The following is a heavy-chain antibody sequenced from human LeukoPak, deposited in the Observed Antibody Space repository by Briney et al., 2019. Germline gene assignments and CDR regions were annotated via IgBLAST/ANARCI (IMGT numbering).Heavy chain of an antibody. Sequence: GGSLRLSCAASGFTFSSYWMSWVRQAPGKGLEWVANIKQDGSEKYYVDSVKGRFTISRDNAKNSLYLQMNSLRAEDTAVYYCARVDSSSWYYYYYYGMDVWGQGTTVTVSS. J-gene: IGHJ6*02. CDR3: ARVDSSSWYYYYYYGMDV. D-gene: IGHD6-13*01. V-gene: IGHV3-7*01. CDR1: GFTFSSYW. CDR2: IKQDGSEK.